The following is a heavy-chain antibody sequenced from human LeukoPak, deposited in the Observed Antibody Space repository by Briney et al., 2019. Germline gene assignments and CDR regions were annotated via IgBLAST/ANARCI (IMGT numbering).Heavy chain of an antibody. J-gene: IGHJ3*02. CDR1: GDTFSSYA. CDR2: IIPIFGTA. V-gene: IGHV1-69*13. Sequence: SVKVSYKASGDTFSSYAISWVRQAPGQGLEWMGGIIPIFGTANYAQKFQGRVTITADESTSTAYMELSSLRSEDTAVYYCAREVFDSYLRGTVVTPGIAFDIWGQGTMVTVSS. D-gene: IGHD4-23*01. CDR3: AREVFDSYLRGTVVTPGIAFDI.